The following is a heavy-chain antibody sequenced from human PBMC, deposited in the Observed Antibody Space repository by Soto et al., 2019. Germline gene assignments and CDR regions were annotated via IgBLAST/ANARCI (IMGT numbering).Heavy chain of an antibody. CDR1: GYTFTSYA. V-gene: IGHV1-3*01. J-gene: IGHJ4*02. Sequence: QVQLVQSGAEVKKPGASVKVSCKASGYTFTSYAMHWVRQAPGQRLEWMGWINAGNGNTKYSQKFQGRVTITRDTSASTAYMELSSLRSEDTAVYYCARDLGVGAASEYWGQGTLVTVSS. CDR2: INAGNGNT. CDR3: ARDLGVGAASEY. D-gene: IGHD1-26*01.